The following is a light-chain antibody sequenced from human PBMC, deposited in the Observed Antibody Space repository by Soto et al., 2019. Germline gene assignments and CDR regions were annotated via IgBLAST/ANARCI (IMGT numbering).Light chain of an antibody. CDR3: QKYSNWPQIN. CDR1: QRGSSGY. V-gene: IGKV3D-20*02. J-gene: IGKJ5*01. CDR2: DTS. Sequence: EILLTQSPGTLSLSPGEIATLSCSSSQRGSSGYLAWYQQKPGQAPRLIIYDTSNRATGIPDRFSGSGSGTEFTLTIRRLKSEDFAVYYCQKYSNWPQINVGKGKRLEIK.